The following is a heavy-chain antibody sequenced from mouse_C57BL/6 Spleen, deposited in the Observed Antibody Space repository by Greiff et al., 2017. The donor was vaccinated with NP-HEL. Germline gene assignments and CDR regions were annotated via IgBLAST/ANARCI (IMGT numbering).Heavy chain of an antibody. Sequence: VQLQESGAELARPGASVKLSCKASGYTFTSYGISWVKQRTGQGLEWIGEIYPRSGNTYYNEKFKGKATLTADKSSSTAYMELRSLTSEDSAVYFCARRDYDGRAVMDYWGQGTSVTVSS. CDR1: GYTFTSYG. V-gene: IGHV1-81*01. CDR2: IYPRSGNT. CDR3: ARRDYDGRAVMDY. J-gene: IGHJ4*01. D-gene: IGHD2-4*01.